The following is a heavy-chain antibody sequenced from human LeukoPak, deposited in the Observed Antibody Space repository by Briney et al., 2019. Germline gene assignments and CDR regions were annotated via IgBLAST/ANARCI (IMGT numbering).Heavy chain of an antibody. CDR1: GGSISSSSYY. CDR2: IYYSGST. V-gene: IGHV4-39*07. Sequence: SETLSLTCTVSGGSISSSSYYWGWIRQPPGKGLEWIGSIYYSGSTYYNPSLKSRVTTSVDTSKNQFSLKLSSVTAADTAVYYCARESSNYGRNWFDPWGQGTLVTVSS. J-gene: IGHJ5*02. D-gene: IGHD4-11*01. CDR3: ARESSNYGRNWFDP.